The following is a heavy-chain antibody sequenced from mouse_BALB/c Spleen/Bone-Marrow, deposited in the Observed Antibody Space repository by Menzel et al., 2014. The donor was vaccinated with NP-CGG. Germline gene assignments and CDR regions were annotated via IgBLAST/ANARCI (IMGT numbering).Heavy chain of an antibody. V-gene: IGHV5-6*01. J-gene: IGHJ3*01. CDR3: VRPYDYGTWFAY. D-gene: IGHD2-4*01. CDR2: ISNGGIYT. Sequence: EVQGVESGGDLVKPGGSLKLSCAAFGFTFSTYGMSWVRQTPDKRLEWVAAISNGGIYTYYPDTVKGRFTISRDNAKNTLYLQMSSLKSEDTAMYYCVRPYDYGTWFAYWGQGTLVTVSA. CDR1: GFTFSTYG.